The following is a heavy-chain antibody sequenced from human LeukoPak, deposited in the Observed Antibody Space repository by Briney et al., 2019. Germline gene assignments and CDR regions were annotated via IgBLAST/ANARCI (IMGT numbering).Heavy chain of an antibody. CDR1: GYTFTSYN. Sequence: ASVKVSCKASGYTFTSYNINWVRQATGQGLEWMGWMNPSNGNTGFAQSFQGRLTLTRNTSISTAYMELSSLRSEDTAVYYCATILPSSGYYKHWGQGTLVTVSS. D-gene: IGHD3-22*01. V-gene: IGHV1-8*01. CDR2: MNPSNGNT. J-gene: IGHJ4*02. CDR3: ATILPSSGYYKH.